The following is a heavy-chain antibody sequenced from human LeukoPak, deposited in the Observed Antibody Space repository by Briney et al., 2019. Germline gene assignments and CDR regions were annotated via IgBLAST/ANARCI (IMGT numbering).Heavy chain of an antibody. J-gene: IGHJ4*02. CDR2: ISSSSSTT. CDR1: GFTFSSYS. CDR3: AKDQDSSSSTVG. Sequence: GGSLRLSCAASGFTFSSYSMNWVRQAPGKGLEWVSYISSSSSTTYYADSVKGRLTISRDNSKNTLYLQMNSLRAEDTAVYYCAKDQDSSSSTVGWGQGTLVTVSS. V-gene: IGHV3-48*01. D-gene: IGHD6-13*01.